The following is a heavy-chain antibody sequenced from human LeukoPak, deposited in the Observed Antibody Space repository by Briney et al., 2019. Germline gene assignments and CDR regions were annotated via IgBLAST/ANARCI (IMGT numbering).Heavy chain of an antibody. CDR1: GGSFSSYA. Sequence: SVKVSCKASGGSFSSYAISWVRQAPGQGLEWMEGIIPLFGAPNYAQKFQGRVTITADKSTTTAYMELSSLRSEDTAVYFCARHDSYSSSFPYNWFDPWGQGTLVTVSS. CDR2: IIPLFGAP. CDR3: ARHDSYSSSFPYNWFDP. J-gene: IGHJ5*02. V-gene: IGHV1-69*06. D-gene: IGHD6-13*01.